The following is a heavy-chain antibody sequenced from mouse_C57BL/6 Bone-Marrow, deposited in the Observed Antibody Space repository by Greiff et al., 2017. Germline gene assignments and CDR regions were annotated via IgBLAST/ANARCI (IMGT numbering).Heavy chain of an antibody. CDR1: GYSITSGYD. CDR3: ARDGLGLDY. D-gene: IGHD4-1*01. CDR2: ISYSGST. J-gene: IGHJ2*01. V-gene: IGHV3-1*01. Sequence: VQLKESGPGMVEPSQSLSLTCTVTGYSITSGYDWHWIRHFPGNKLEWMGYISYSGSTNYNPSLKSRISITHDTSKNHFFLKLNSVTTEDTATYYCARDGLGLDYWGQGTTLTVSS.